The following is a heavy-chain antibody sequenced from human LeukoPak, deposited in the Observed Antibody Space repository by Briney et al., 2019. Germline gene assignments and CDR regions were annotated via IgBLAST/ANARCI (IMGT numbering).Heavy chain of an antibody. D-gene: IGHD1-26*01. CDR3: ARGQYSGSYLIYFDY. J-gene: IGHJ4*02. CDR2: IYSGGST. Sequence: PGGPLRLSCAASGFTVSSNYMSWVRQAPGKGLEWVSVIYSGGSTYYADSVKGRFTISRDNSKNTLYLHLNSLRADDTAVYYCARGQYSGSYLIYFDYWGQGTLVIVSS. CDR1: GFTVSSNY. V-gene: IGHV3-53*01.